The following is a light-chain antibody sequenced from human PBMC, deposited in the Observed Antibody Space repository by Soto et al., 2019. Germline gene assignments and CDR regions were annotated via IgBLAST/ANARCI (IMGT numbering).Light chain of an antibody. Sequence: EIVLTQSPGTLSLSPGERATLSCRASQSVSSSSLAWYQQKPGQAPMLLIYGASSRATGIPDRFSGSGSGTDFTLTISSLEPEDFAAYYCQKYGSSPYTFGQGTKLEIK. CDR1: QSVSSSS. V-gene: IGKV3-20*01. J-gene: IGKJ2*01. CDR2: GAS. CDR3: QKYGSSPYT.